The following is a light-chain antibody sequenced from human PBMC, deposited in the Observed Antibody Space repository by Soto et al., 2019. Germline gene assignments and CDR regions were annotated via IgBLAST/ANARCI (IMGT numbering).Light chain of an antibody. CDR3: MQPLQSWT. CDR2: LGS. CDR1: QSLLHSNGYNY. Sequence: DTVMTQSPLSLPVPPGQPASISCRSSQSLLHSNGYNYLDWYLQKPGQSPXILIYLGSNRASGVPDRFSGSGSGTDFTLKISRVEAEDVGVYYCMQPLQSWTFGQGTKVEIK. V-gene: IGKV2-28*01. J-gene: IGKJ1*01.